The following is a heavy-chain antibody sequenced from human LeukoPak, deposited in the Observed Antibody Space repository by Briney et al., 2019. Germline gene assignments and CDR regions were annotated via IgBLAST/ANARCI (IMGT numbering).Heavy chain of an antibody. CDR1: GHTFTYRY. J-gene: IGHJ4*02. Sequence: ASVKISCRASGHTFTYRYLHWVRQAPGQAFEWMGWITPYNGNRNYAKKFQDRVTITRDTSLSTAHMELSSLRSEDTAMYYCARSALYSTKSDYYFESWGQGTLVTVSS. V-gene: IGHV1-45*02. CDR3: ARSALYSTKSDYYFES. CDR2: ITPYNGNR. D-gene: IGHD2-2*01.